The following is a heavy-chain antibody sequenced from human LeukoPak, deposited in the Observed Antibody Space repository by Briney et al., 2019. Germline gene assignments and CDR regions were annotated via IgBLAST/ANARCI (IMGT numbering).Heavy chain of an antibody. Sequence: SETLSLTCAVYGGSFSGYYWSWIRQPPGKGLEWIGEINHSGSTNYNPSLKSRVTISVDTSKNQFSLKLSSVTAADTAVYYCARAPTLRLQLCPLFRFDYWGQGTLVTVSS. V-gene: IGHV4-34*01. J-gene: IGHJ4*02. CDR2: INHSGST. D-gene: IGHD5-24*01. CDR3: ARAPTLRLQLCPLFRFDY. CDR1: GGSFSGYY.